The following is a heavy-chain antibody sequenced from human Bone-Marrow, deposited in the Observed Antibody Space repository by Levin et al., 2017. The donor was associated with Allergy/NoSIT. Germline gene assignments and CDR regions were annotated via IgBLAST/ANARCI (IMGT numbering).Heavy chain of an antibody. J-gene: IGHJ4*02. CDR1: GFNLSTYG. D-gene: IGHD2-2*01. V-gene: IGHV3-33*01. CDR2: IWYDGSNK. Sequence: QAGGSLRLSCAASGFNLSTYGMHWVRQAPGKGLEWLAVIWYDGSNKYYADSVRGRFTISRDNSKNTVSLQMNSLRAEDTAVYYCAREDSYYQLHSYYFDYWGQGALVTVS. CDR3: AREDSYYQLHSYYFDY.